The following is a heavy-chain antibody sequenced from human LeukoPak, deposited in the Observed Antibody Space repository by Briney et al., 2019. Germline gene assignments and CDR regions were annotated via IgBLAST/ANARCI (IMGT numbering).Heavy chain of an antibody. D-gene: IGHD4-17*01. CDR1: GGSISSYY. Sequence: SETLSLTCTVSGGSISSYYWSWIRQPPGKGLEWIGYIYYSGSTNYSPSLKSRVTISVDTSKNQFSLKLSSVTAADTAVYYCAMSTRATVTMAPSDYWGQGTLVTVSS. CDR2: IYYSGST. V-gene: IGHV4-59*01. J-gene: IGHJ4*02. CDR3: AMSTRATVTMAPSDY.